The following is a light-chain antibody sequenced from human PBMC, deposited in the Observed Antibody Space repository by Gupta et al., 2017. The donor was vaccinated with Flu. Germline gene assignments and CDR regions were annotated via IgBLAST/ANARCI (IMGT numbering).Light chain of an antibody. CDR3: QQDYSNVI. V-gene: IGKV4-1*01. Sequence: DIVMTQSPDSLAVSLGERATINCKSSQSVLYSSNNRNHLAWYQKKPGQPPKLLIYWASTRAYGVPDRVSGSGSGTDFTLTITSLQAEDVAVYYCQQDYSNVIFGGGTKVEIK. CDR2: WAS. CDR1: QSVLYSSNNRNH. J-gene: IGKJ4*01.